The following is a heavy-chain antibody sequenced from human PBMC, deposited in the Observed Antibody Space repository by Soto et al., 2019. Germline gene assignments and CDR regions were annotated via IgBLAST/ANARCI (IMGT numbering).Heavy chain of an antibody. V-gene: IGHV4-38-2*02. D-gene: IGHD3-22*01. CDR2: IYHSGST. CDR1: GYSIRSGYY. J-gene: IGHJ5*02. Sequence: SEKLPHTNAVSGYSIRSGYYWGWIRQPPGKGLEWIGSIYHSGSTYYNPSLKSRVTISVDTSKNQFSLKLSSVTAADTAVYYCVRDRSGYFITWVAPWALGTLVIV. CDR3: VRDRSGYFITWVAP.